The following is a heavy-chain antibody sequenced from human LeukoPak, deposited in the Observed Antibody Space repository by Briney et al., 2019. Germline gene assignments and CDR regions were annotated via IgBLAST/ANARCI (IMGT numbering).Heavy chain of an antibody. Sequence: QSGGSLRLSCAASGFTFSSYALTWVRQPPGKGLEWVSAISSGGGNTYYADSVKGRFTISRDNSENMLYLQLSSLRVEDTAVYYCAKGGFSTGWDYWGQGTLVTVSS. V-gene: IGHV3-23*01. CDR3: AKGGFSTGWDY. D-gene: IGHD6-19*01. CDR1: GFTFSSYA. CDR2: ISSGGGNT. J-gene: IGHJ4*02.